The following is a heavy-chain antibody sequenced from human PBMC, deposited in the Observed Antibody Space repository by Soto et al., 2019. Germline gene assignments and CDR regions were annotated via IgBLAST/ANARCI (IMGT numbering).Heavy chain of an antibody. J-gene: IGHJ4*02. CDR3: TKDVEGGSLFRGAFDY. Sequence: VGSLRLSCVASRFTFTSYAMSWVRQAPGKGLEWVAAISASGGATIHADSVKGRLTISRDNSKNTLYLQMNSLRAEDTAVYYCTKDVEGGSLFRGAFDYWGQGTQVTVSS. D-gene: IGHD1-26*01. CDR1: RFTFTSYA. CDR2: ISASGGAT. V-gene: IGHV3-23*01.